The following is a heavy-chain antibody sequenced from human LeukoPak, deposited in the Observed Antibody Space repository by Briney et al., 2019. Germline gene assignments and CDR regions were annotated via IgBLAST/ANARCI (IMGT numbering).Heavy chain of an antibody. Sequence: GGSLRLSCAASGFTFSSYWMSWVRQAPGKGLEWVANIKQDGSEKYYVDSVKGRFTISRDNSKNTLYLQMNSPRVEDTAVYYCVCGQPNQWLRGVWGKGTTVTVSS. V-gene: IGHV3-7*01. D-gene: IGHD6-19*01. CDR2: IKQDGSEK. CDR3: VCGQPNQWLRGV. J-gene: IGHJ6*04. CDR1: GFTFSSYW.